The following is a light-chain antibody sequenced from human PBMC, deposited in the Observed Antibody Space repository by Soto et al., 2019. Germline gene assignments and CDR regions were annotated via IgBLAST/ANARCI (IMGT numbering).Light chain of an antibody. CDR1: SSDVGGYNY. CDR2: DVS. J-gene: IGLJ2*01. V-gene: IGLV2-11*01. Sequence: QSALTQPRSVSGSPGQSVTISCTGTSSDVGGYNYVSWYQQHPGKAPKLLIYDVSKRPSGVPDHFSGSKSGNTASLTISGLQAEDEADYYCCSFACILPVVFGGGTKLTVL. CDR3: CSFACILPVV.